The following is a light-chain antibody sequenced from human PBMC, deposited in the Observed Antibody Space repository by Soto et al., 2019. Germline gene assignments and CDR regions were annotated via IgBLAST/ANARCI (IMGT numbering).Light chain of an antibody. CDR3: GAWDSSLSGVL. Sequence: QSVLTQPPSVSAAPGQQVTISCSGETSNIGNNYVSWYQQLPGPAPKLLIYDTNNRPSGIPDRFSGSKSGTSATLGITGLQAGDEAVYYCGAWDSSLSGVLFGGGTKLTV. V-gene: IGLV1-51*01. CDR1: TSNIGNNY. CDR2: DTN. J-gene: IGLJ2*01.